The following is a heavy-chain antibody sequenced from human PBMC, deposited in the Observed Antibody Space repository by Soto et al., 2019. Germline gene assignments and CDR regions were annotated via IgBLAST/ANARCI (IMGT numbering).Heavy chain of an antibody. J-gene: IGHJ6*02. V-gene: IGHV4-4*02. D-gene: IGHD3-3*01. Sequence: SETLSLTCAVSGVSISSSNWWSWVRQPPGKGLEWIGEIYHSGSTNYNPSLKSRVTISVDKSKNQFSLKLSSVTAADTAVYYCARTPGFWSGYPHYYYGMDVWGQGTTVTVSS. CDR3: ARTPGFWSGYPHYYYGMDV. CDR1: GVSISSSNW. CDR2: IYHSGST.